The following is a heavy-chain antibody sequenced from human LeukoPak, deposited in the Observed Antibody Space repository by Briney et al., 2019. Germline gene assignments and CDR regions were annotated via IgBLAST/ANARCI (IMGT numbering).Heavy chain of an antibody. J-gene: IGHJ6*02. CDR1: GGTFSSYA. CDR3: ARGRGSTVTTFLDV. CDR2: IIPIFGTA. Sequence: SVTVSFKASGGTFSSYAISWVRQAPGQGLEWMGGIIPIFGTANYAQKFQGRVTITADESTSTAYMELSSLRSEDTAVYYCARGRGSTVTTFLDVWGQGTTVTVSS. V-gene: IGHV1-69*13. D-gene: IGHD4-17*01.